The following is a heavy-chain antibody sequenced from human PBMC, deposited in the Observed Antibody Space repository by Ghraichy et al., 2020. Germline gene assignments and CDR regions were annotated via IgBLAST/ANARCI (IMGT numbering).Heavy chain of an antibody. CDR1: GFTFSNYW. V-gene: IGHV3-7*03. J-gene: IGHJ4*02. CDR2: INQVGSKV. CDR3: ARVGDEYSSSSADFDC. D-gene: IGHD6-6*01. Sequence: GGSLRLSCAASGFTFSNYWMSWVRQAPGKGLEWVANINQVGSKVYYVDSVKGRFTISRDNAKNSLYLQMNSLRAEDAAVYYCARVGDEYSSSSADFDCWGQGTLLTVSS.